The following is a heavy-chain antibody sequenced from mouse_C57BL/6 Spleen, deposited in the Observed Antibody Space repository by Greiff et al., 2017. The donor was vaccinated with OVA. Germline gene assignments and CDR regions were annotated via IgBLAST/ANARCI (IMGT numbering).Heavy chain of an antibody. V-gene: IGHV14-2*01. CDR1: GFNIKDYY. Sequence: EVQLQQSGAELVKPGASVKLSCTASGFNIKDYYMHWVKQRTEQGLEWIGRIDPEDGETKSAPKFQGKATITADTSSNTAYLQLSSLTSEDTAVYYCARLDTTVVARRDFDYWGQGTTLTVSS. CDR2: IDPEDGET. D-gene: IGHD1-1*01. J-gene: IGHJ2*01. CDR3: ARLDTTVVARRDFDY.